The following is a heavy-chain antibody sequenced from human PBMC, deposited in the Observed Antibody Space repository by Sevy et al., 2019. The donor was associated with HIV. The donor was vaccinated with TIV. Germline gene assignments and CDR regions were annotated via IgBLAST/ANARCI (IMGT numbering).Heavy chain of an antibody. D-gene: IGHD6-13*01. CDR1: GGTFSSYA. Sequence: ASVKVSCKASGGTFSSYAISWVRQAPGQGLEWMGGIIPIFGTANYAQKFQGRVTITADESTSTAYMELSSLRSEDTAVYYCARGWSRSSSTKYYYYYGMDVWGQGTTVTVSS. CDR2: IIPIFGTA. J-gene: IGHJ6*02. CDR3: ARGWSRSSSTKYYYYYGMDV. V-gene: IGHV1-69*13.